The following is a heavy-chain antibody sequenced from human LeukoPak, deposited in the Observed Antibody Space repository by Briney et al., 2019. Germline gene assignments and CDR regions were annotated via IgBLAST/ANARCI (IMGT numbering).Heavy chain of an antibody. CDR1: GYTFTGYY. CDR2: INPNSGGT. CDR3: ASPLTYYYDSSGYSSDY. D-gene: IGHD3-22*01. J-gene: IGHJ4*02. V-gene: IGHV1-2*06. Sequence: GASVKVSCNASGYTFTGYYMHWVRQAPGQGLEWMGRINPNSGGTNYAQKFQGRVTMTRDTSISTAYMELSRLRSDDTAVYYCASPLTYYYDSSGYSSDYWGQGTLVTVSS.